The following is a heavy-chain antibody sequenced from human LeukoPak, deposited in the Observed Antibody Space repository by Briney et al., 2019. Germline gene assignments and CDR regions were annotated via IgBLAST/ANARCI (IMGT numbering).Heavy chain of an antibody. CDR1: TFTFSTYA. D-gene: IGHD2-2*01. CDR2: ISGTGGST. CDR3: AKGTLGSCSGATCYDFDY. V-gene: IGHV3-23*01. J-gene: IGHJ4*02. Sequence: GGSLRLSCAASTFTFSTYAMTWVRQAPGKGLEWVSLISGTGGSTYYADSVKGRITISRDNSKNTLYLQMNSLRAEHTALYYCAKGTLGSCSGATCYDFDYGAREPWSPSPQ.